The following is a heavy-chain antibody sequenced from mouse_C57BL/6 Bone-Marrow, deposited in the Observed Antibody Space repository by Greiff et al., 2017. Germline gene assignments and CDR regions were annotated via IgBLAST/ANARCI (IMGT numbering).Heavy chain of an antibody. CDR3: ARNRCNSGY. J-gene: IGHJ2*01. V-gene: IGHV2-2*01. CDR1: GFSLTSYG. D-gene: IGHD2-1*01. Sequence: VQLQESGPGLVQPSQSLSITCTVSGFSLTSYGVHWVRQSPGKGLEWLGVIWSGGSTDYNAAFISRLSLSKDNSKSQVFFKMNSLQADDTTIYYCARNRCNSGYWGQGTTLTVSS. CDR2: IWSGGST.